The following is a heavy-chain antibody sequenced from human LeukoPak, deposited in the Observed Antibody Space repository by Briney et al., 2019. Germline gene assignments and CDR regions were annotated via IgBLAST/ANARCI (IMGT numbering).Heavy chain of an antibody. V-gene: IGHV4-61*09. CDR1: GGSISSTGYY. CDR3: ARDCEFCDLLFYMNV. Sequence: PSQTLSLTCTVSGGSISSTGYYWTWIRQPAGKGLEWIGHIDNSGSTNCNPSLKSRVTISVDTSKNQFSLNLTSVTVADTAVYYCARDCEFCDLLFYMNVWGKGTTVTVSS. CDR2: IDNSGST. D-gene: IGHD3-16*01. J-gene: IGHJ6*03.